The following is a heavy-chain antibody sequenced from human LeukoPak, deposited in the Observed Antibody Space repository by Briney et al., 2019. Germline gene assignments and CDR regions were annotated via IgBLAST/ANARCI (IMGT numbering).Heavy chain of an antibody. J-gene: IGHJ6*03. CDR1: GDSVSSNSAA. CDR2: TYYRSKWYN. D-gene: IGHD6-13*01. V-gene: IGHV6-1*01. Sequence: SQTLSLTCAISGDSVSSNSAAWNWIRQSPSRGLEWLGRTYYRSKWYNDYAVSVKSRITINPDTSKNQFSLQLNSVTPEDTAVYYCARDSIAAAGFGSYYYYMDVWGKGTTVTISS. CDR3: ARDSIAAAGFGSYYYYMDV.